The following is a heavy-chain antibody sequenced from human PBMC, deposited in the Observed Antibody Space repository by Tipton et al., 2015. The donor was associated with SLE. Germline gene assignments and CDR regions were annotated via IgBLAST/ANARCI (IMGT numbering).Heavy chain of an antibody. CDR2: IHYNGATTT. D-gene: IGHD2-8*01. Sequence: TLSLTCTVSGDSIRSKYWSWIRQTPGTGLEWIGFIHYNGATTTNYNPSLVSRLTISIDTSRNQFSRKLSSVTAADTAVYYCAKLGYCTDDICYTGIDHWGQGTLVTVSS. V-gene: IGHV4-59*08. CDR3: AKLGYCTDDICYTGIDH. J-gene: IGHJ4*02. CDR1: GDSIRSKY.